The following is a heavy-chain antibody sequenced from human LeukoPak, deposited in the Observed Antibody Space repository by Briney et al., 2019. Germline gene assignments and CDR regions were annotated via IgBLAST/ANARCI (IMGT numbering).Heavy chain of an antibody. CDR1: GGSFSGYY. Sequence: PSETLSLTCAVYGGSFSGYYWSWIRQPPGKGLEWIGEINHSGSTNYNPSLKSRVTISVDSSKNQFSLKLSSVTAADTAVYYCAKVRGGYDSTVAFDIWGQGTMVTVSS. D-gene: IGHD5-12*01. CDR2: INHSGST. V-gene: IGHV4-34*01. CDR3: AKVRGGYDSTVAFDI. J-gene: IGHJ3*02.